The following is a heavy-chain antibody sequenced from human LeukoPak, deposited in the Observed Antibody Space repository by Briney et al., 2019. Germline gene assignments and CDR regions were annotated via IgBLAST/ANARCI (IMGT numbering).Heavy chain of an antibody. CDR3: ARAPLWFGESHFDY. V-gene: IGHV1-2*06. CDR2: INPNSGGT. D-gene: IGHD3-10*01. CDR1: GYTFTGYY. J-gene: IGHJ4*02. Sequence: ASVKVSCKASGYTFTGYYMHWVRQAPGQGLEWMGRINPNSGGTNYAQKFQGRVTMTRDTSISTAYMELSRLRSDDTAVYYCARAPLWFGESHFDYWGQGTLVTVSS.